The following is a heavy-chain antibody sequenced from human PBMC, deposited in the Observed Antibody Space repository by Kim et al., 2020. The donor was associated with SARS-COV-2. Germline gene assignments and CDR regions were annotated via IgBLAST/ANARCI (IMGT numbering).Heavy chain of an antibody. CDR1: GYKFTSSW. Sequence: GESLKISCQGSGYKFTSSWIAWVRQTPAKGLEWMAIFYPGDSETRYSPSFQGRVTISADKSNNTAYLQWSSLKASDSAMYYCARQADYFDNWGQVTLVTV. V-gene: IGHV5-51*01. CDR3: ARQADYFDN. CDR2: FYPGDSET. J-gene: IGHJ4*02.